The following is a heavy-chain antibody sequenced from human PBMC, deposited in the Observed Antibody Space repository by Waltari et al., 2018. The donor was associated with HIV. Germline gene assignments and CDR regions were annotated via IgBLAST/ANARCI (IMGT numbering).Heavy chain of an antibody. CDR3: ARHHSSGYLGFDY. D-gene: IGHD3-22*01. CDR1: GGSITSGSYY. CDR2: IYYSGST. Sequence: QLQLQESGPGLVKPSETLSLTCTVSGGSITSGSYYWGWIRQPPGKGLEWIGSIYYSGSTYYNPSRKSRVTISVDTSKIQFSLKLSSVTAADTAVYCCARHHSSGYLGFDYWGQGTLVTVSS. V-gene: IGHV4-39*01. J-gene: IGHJ4*02.